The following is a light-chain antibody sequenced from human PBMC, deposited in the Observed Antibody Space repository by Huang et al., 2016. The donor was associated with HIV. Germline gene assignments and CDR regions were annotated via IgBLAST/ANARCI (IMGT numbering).Light chain of an antibody. CDR3: QQYNNWPPIT. J-gene: IGKJ5*01. CDR2: GAS. CDR1: QSVSSN. Sequence: EIVMTQSPVTLSVSPGERATFSCRASQSVSSNLAWYQQKPGPAPRLLLYGASTRATGVPARFSGSGSGTEFTLTISSLQSEDFALYYCQQYNNWPPITFGQGTRLAIK. V-gene: IGKV3-15*01.